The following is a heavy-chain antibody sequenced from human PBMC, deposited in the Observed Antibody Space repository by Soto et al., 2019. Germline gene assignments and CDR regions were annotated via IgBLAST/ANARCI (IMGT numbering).Heavy chain of an antibody. J-gene: IGHJ4*02. CDR1: GFTFSSNA. CDR2: ISGSGSTI. Sequence: GGSLRLSCAASGFTFSSNAVSWVRQAPGKGPEWISSISGSGSTIYYADSVKGRFTISRDNSKNTLYLQMSSLRAEDTAVYYCAKVFYYYDSSGYYYFDYWGQGTLVTVSS. D-gene: IGHD3-22*01. V-gene: IGHV3-23*01. CDR3: AKVFYYYDSSGYYYFDY.